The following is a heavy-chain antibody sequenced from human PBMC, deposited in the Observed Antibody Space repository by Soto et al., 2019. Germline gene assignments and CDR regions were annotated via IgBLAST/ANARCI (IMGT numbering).Heavy chain of an antibody. CDR1: NGSISGYY. V-gene: IGHV4-59*01. Sequence: QVHLQESGPGLVKPSETLSLTCTVSNGSISGYYWSWIRQAPGKCLEWIGYVYFSGYTTYNPSLKSRVDMSVDTSKNQFSLKLKSVTTADTAVYFCARFMFAYSDYFFGLDPWGQGTLVTVSS. D-gene: IGHD3-16*01. CDR3: ARFMFAYSDYFFGLDP. CDR2: VYFSGYT. J-gene: IGHJ5*02.